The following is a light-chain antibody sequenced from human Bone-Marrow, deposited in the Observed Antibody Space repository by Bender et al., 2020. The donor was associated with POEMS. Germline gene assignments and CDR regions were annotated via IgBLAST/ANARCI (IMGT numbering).Light chain of an antibody. CDR3: QTYDSSLSARV. Sequence: QSVLTQPPSVSGAPGQRVTISCTGRSSNIGTGSGVNWYQQFPGTAPKLLIYENNNRPSGVPDRFSASKSGTSASLAITGLQAEDEAHYYCQTYDSSLSARVFGGGTQLTVL. V-gene: IGLV1-40*01. J-gene: IGLJ3*02. CDR1: SSNIGTGSG. CDR2: ENN.